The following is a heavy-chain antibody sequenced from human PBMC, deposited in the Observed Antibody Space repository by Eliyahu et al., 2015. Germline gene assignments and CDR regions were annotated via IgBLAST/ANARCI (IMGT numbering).Heavy chain of an antibody. V-gene: IGHV4-34*01. CDR3: AREGFGGGIAARFYYYYYMDV. D-gene: IGHD6-6*01. Sequence: QVQLQQWGAGLLKPSETLSLTCAVYGXSFXGXYWSWIRQPPGKGLEWIGEINHSGSTNYNPSLKSRVTISVDTSKNQFSLKLSSVTAADTAVYYCAREGFGGGIAARFYYYYYMDVWGKGTTVTVSS. CDR2: INHSGST. J-gene: IGHJ6*03. CDR1: GXSFXGXY.